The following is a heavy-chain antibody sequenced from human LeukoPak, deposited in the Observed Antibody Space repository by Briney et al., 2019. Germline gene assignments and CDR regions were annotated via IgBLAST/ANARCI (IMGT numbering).Heavy chain of an antibody. CDR2: IRSDGSDK. Sequence: GGSLRPSCAASGFTFITYGMHWVRQAPGKGLDWVAFIRSDGSDKYYADSVKGRFTISRDNSKNTLYLQMNNLRAEDTAVYYCAKDVSYSTSSFDYWGQGTLVSVSS. J-gene: IGHJ4*02. CDR1: GFTFITYG. CDR3: AKDVSYSTSSFDY. V-gene: IGHV3-30*02. D-gene: IGHD6-13*01.